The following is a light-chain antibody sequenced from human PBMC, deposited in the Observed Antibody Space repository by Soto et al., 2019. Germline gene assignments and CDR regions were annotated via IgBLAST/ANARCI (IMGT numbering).Light chain of an antibody. Sequence: QSALTQPASVSGSPGQSITISCTGTSSDVGDYNYVSWYQQHPGKVPKLIIFDVSNRPSGISYRFSGSKSGNTASLTISGLQAEDEADYYCSSFTSSTNTRAFGGGTKVTVL. V-gene: IGLV2-14*01. CDR3: SSFTSSTNTRA. CDR2: DVS. J-gene: IGLJ2*01. CDR1: SSDVGDYNY.